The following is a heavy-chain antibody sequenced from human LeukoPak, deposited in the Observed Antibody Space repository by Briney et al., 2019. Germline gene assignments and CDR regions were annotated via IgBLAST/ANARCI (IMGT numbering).Heavy chain of an antibody. D-gene: IGHD2-21*02. CDR1: VYTFTGNH. Sequence: GASVTVSCKASVYTFTGNHMHWVRQGPGQAREWMGWINPNSGGTNYAQKFQGRVIMTRDTSISTAYMELSRLGSDDTAVYYCVRGGSTDSIHSCGGNCYFLDYWGQGTLVTVSS. CDR2: INPNSGGT. V-gene: IGHV1-2*02. CDR3: VRGGSTDSIHSCGGNCYFLDY. J-gene: IGHJ4*02.